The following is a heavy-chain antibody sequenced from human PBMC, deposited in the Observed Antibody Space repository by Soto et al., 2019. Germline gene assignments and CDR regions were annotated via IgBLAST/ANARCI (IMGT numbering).Heavy chain of an antibody. Sequence: QVQLQESGPGLVKPSETLSLTCTVSGGSVSSGHYFWSWVRQPPGKGLEWIGYIYNSGSTNYNPSLGSRVTMSLDTSNNQFSLRLSSVTAADTALYYCVRDANYWGQGTLVTVSS. CDR3: VRDANY. CDR1: GGSVSSGHYF. V-gene: IGHV4-61*01. CDR2: IYNSGST. J-gene: IGHJ4*02.